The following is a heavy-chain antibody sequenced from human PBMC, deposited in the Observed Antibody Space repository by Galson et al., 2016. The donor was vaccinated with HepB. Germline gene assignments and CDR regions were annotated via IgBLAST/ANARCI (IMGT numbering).Heavy chain of an antibody. V-gene: IGHV3-23*01. CDR2: ISGNGSSK. D-gene: IGHD6-13*01. J-gene: IGHJ5*02. Sequence: SLRLSCAASGFIFRDYAMTWVRQAPGKGLEWVSIISGNGSSKHSYESVKGRSTISRDTSKNTVYLQMSSLRVEDTAVHHCAKAGSSSWPRNFDPWGQGTLVTVSS. CDR1: GFIFRDYA. CDR3: AKAGSSSWPRNFDP.